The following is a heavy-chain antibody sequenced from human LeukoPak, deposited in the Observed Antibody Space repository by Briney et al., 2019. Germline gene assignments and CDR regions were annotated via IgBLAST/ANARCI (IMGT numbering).Heavy chain of an antibody. CDR2: ISSSGGST. CDR1: GFSFSSYA. D-gene: IGHD6-13*01. Sequence: PGGSLRLSCAASGFSFSSYAMSWVRQTPGKGLEWVSAISSSGGSTYYADSVKGRFTISRDNSKNTLYLQMNSLRAEDTAVYYCAKVRFSSSWFRLPFDYWGQGTLVTVSS. CDR3: AKVRFSSSWFRLPFDY. J-gene: IGHJ4*02. V-gene: IGHV3-23*01.